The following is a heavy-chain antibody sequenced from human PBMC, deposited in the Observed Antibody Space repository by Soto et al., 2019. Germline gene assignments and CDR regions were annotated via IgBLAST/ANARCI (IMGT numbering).Heavy chain of an antibody. V-gene: IGHV2-26*01. Sequence: SGPTLVYPTETLTLSCTVSGFSLRNARVSVRWILQPPGKALVWLAHICSNDEKSSSTSLKSRLTISKDTSKSQVVFTMTNMDPVDTATYSCARGLGDSSGQEAYYYYGMDVWGQGTTVTVSS. CDR2: ICSNDEK. D-gene: IGHD3-22*01. J-gene: IGHJ6*02. CDR3: ARGLGDSSGQEAYYYYGMDV. CDR1: GFSLRNARVS.